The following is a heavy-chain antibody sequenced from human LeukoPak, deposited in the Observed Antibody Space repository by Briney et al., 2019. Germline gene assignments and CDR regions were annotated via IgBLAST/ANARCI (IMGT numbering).Heavy chain of an antibody. CDR3: AKDLSSSWFEGLDN. V-gene: IGHV3-33*06. CDR2: IWNDGSNK. D-gene: IGHD6-13*01. CDR1: GFTLSTYG. Sequence: GGSLRLSCAASGFTLSTYGMYWVRQAPGKGLEWVAVIWNDGSNKHYADSVKGRFTICRDNTKNPLDQQMNSLRAEDTAVYYCAKDLSSSWFEGLDNWGQGTLVTVSS. J-gene: IGHJ4*02.